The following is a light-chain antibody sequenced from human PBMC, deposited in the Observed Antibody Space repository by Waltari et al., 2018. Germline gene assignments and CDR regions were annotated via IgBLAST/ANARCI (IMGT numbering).Light chain of an antibody. Sequence: QSALTQPASVSGSPGQSITISCTGTSSDVGSYNLFSWYQQHPGKAPNLMIYEVSKRPSGVSSRFSGSKAGNTASLTISGLQAEDEADYYCCSYAGSSFVVFGGGTKLTVL. CDR3: CSYAGSSFVV. CDR2: EVS. V-gene: IGLV2-23*02. CDR1: SSDVGSYNL. J-gene: IGLJ2*01.